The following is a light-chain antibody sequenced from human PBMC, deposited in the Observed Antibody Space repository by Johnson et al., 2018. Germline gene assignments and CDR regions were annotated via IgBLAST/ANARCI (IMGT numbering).Light chain of an antibody. J-gene: IGLJ1*01. CDR3: GTWDSSLSSGNV. Sequence: QSVLTQPPSVSAAPGQKVTISCSGSSSNIGNNYVSWYQQLPGTAPKLLIYENNKRPSGIPDRFSGSKYGTSATLGITGLQTGDEADDYCGTWDSSLSSGNVFGTGTKVTVL. CDR1: SSNIGNNY. CDR2: ENN. V-gene: IGLV1-51*02.